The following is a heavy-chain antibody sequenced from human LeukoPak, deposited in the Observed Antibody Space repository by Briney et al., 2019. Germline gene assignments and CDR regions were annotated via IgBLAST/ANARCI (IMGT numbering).Heavy chain of an antibody. J-gene: IGHJ5*02. CDR1: GGSISSSSNY. CDR3: ARLTGYSSESWFDP. Sequence: SETLSLTCSVSGGSISSSSNYWGWIRQPPGKGLEWIGSIYNGGSTYYNPSLKSRVTISVDTSNNQFSLRLSSVTAADTAVYYCARLTGYSSESWFDPWGQGTLVTVS. D-gene: IGHD3-9*01. CDR2: IYNGGST. V-gene: IGHV4-39*07.